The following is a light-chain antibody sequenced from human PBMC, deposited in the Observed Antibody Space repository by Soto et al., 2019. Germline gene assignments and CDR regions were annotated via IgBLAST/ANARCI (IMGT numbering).Light chain of an antibody. CDR1: QSVSSY. CDR3: QQRSSWPLT. V-gene: IGKV3-11*01. CDR2: DAS. J-gene: IGKJ4*01. Sequence: ELVLTQSPATLSLSPGERATLSCRASQSVSSYLVWYQQKPGQAPRLLIYDASNRATGIPARFSGSGSGTDFTLTINSLEPEDFAVYYCQQRSSWPLTFGGGTKVDIK.